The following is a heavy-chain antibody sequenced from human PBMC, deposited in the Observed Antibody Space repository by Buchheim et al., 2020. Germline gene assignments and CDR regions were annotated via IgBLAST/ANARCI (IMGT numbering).Heavy chain of an antibody. V-gene: IGHV1-2*04. CDR3: AREGIVVVPAAPSYYYYYGMDV. D-gene: IGHD2-2*01. J-gene: IGHJ6*02. Sequence: QVQLVQSGAEVKKPGASVKVSCKASGYTFTGYYMHWVRQAPGQGLEWMGWINPNSGGTNYAQKFQGWVTMTRDTSISTAYMELSRLRSDDTAVYYCAREGIVVVPAAPSYYYYYGMDVWGQGTT. CDR2: INPNSGGT. CDR1: GYTFTGYY.